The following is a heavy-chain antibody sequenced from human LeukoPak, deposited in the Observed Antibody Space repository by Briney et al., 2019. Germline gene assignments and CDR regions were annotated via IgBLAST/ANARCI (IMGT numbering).Heavy chain of an antibody. D-gene: IGHD6-19*01. V-gene: IGHV3-49*03. J-gene: IGHJ4*02. CDR1: GFTFGDYL. Sequence: GGSLRFSCTASGFTFGDYLMSWFRQAPGKGLEWIGFISGGTTEYAASVKGRFTISRDDSTSIAYLQMNSLTTEGTAVYYCSRGSGWLSVYWGQGTLVTVSS. CDR2: ISGGTT. CDR3: SRGSGWLSVY.